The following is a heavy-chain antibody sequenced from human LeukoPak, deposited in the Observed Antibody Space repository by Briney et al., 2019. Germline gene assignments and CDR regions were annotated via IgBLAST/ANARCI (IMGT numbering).Heavy chain of an antibody. D-gene: IGHD2-2*01. CDR2: ISSSSSYI. CDR1: GFTFSSYS. V-gene: IGHV3-21*01. Sequence: GGSLRLSCAASGFTFSSYSMNWVRQAPGKGLEWVSSISSSSSYIYYADSVKGRFTISRDNAKNSLYLQMNSLRAEDTAVYYCARETIAVVPAAIASRGYYYYYYMDVWGKGTTVTVSS. CDR3: ARETIAVVPAAIASRGYYYYYYMDV. J-gene: IGHJ6*03.